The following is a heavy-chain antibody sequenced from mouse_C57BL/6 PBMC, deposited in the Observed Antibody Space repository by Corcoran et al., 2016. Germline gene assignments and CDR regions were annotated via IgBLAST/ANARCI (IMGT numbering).Heavy chain of an antibody. Sequence: QIQLVQSGPELKKPGETVKISCKASGYTFTTYGMSWVKQAPGKGLKWMGWINTYSGVPTYADDFKGRFAFSLETSASTAYLQINNLKNEDTATYFCANLYDGYDYWGQGTTLTVSS. CDR2: INTYSGVP. CDR3: ANLYDGYDY. CDR1: GYTFTTYG. J-gene: IGHJ2*01. D-gene: IGHD2-3*01. V-gene: IGHV9-3*01.